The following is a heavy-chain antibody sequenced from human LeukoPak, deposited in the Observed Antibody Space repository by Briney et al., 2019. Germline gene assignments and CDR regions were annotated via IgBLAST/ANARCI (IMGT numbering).Heavy chain of an antibody. CDR2: IFPMLGIA. Sequence: WAAVKVSCMASVGTFSSYTISGVRQAPGQGLEWMGRIFPMLGIANYAQTFQGRVTITADKSTSTAYMELSSLRSQDTAVYHCARGGTMIVHSTTYSACWGQGTLVTVSS. D-gene: IGHD3-22*01. CDR1: VGTFSSYT. V-gene: IGHV1-69*02. J-gene: IGHJ4*02. CDR3: ARGGTMIVHSTTYSAC.